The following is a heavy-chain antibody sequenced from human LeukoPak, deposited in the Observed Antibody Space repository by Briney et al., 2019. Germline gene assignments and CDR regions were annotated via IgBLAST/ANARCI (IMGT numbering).Heavy chain of an antibody. CDR3: ARHARRYCSGGSCYSGNWFDP. Sequence: SETLSLTCTVSGGSISSYYWSWIRQPPGKGLEWIGYIYYSGSTNYNPSLKSRVTISVDTSKNQFSLKLSSVTAADTAVYYCARHARRYCSGGSCYSGNWFDPWGQGTLVTVSS. CDR2: IYYSGST. V-gene: IGHV4-59*08. D-gene: IGHD2-15*01. CDR1: GGSISSYY. J-gene: IGHJ5*02.